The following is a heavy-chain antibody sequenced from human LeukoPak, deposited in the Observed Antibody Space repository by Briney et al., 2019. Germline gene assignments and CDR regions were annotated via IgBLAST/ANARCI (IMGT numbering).Heavy chain of an antibody. D-gene: IGHD3-16*01. CDR2: IYHSGST. V-gene: IGHV4-4*02. CDR3: ARVEFYRGFMMNWYFDL. CDR1: GVSISNSNW. Sequence: SETLSLTCAVSGVSISNSNWWSWVRQPPGKGLEWIGEIYHSGSTNYNPSLKSRVTISVDKSMNQFSLKLSSVTAADTAVYYCARVEFYRGFMMNWYFDLWGRGTLVTVSS. J-gene: IGHJ2*01.